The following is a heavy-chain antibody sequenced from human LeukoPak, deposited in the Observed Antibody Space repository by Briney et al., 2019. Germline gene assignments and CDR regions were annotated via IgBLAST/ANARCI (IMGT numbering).Heavy chain of an antibody. D-gene: IGHD3-22*01. J-gene: IGHJ3*01. CDR3: ARTNITSYYDSRGYDAFDV. CDR1: GXKFNAYW. CDR2: SYPDDSDT. Sequence: GESLKISCKGSGXKFNAYWIAWVRQMPGKGVEWMGISYPDDSDTRYSPSFQGQVTISADKSVSIAYLQWSSLKASDTAMYYCARTNITSYYDSRGYDAFDVWGQGTMVIVSS. V-gene: IGHV5-51*01.